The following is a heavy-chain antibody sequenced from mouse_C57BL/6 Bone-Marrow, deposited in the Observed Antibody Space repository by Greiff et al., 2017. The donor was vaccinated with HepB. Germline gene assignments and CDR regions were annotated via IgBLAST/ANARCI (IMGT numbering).Heavy chain of an antibody. CDR2: IYPGDGDT. V-gene: IGHV1-80*01. J-gene: IGHJ1*03. CDR3: ARSGAYYSNLWYFDV. Sequence: VQLQQSGAELVKPGASVKISCKASGYAFSSYWMNWVKQRPGKGLEWIGQIYPGDGDTNYNGKFKGKATLTADKSSSTAYMQLSSLTSEDSAVYFCARSGAYYSNLWYFDVWGTGTTVTVSS. D-gene: IGHD2-5*01. CDR1: GYAFSSYW.